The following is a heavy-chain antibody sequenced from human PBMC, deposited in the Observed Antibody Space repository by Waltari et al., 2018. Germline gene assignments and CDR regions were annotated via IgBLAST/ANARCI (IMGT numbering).Heavy chain of an antibody. CDR2: VNTDTGHP. Sequence: QVQLVHSGSEVKKPGASVKVSCKASGYAFNTYAINWVRQAPGQGLQWMGWVNTDTGHPTYAPGFTGRFVFSLDTSVTTTFLQISDLRAEDTAVYCCARDHTIYGDYSSDLWGQGALVTVSS. D-gene: IGHD4-17*01. CDR3: ARDHTIYGDYSSDL. J-gene: IGHJ4*02. CDR1: GYAFNTYA. V-gene: IGHV7-4-1*02.